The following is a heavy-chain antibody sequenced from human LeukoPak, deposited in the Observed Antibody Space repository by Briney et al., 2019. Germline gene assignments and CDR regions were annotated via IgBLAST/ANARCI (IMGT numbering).Heavy chain of an antibody. D-gene: IGHD3-22*01. CDR1: GFTFNKYA. CDR2: ITSSGAGT. CDR3: ARGPYYYDGSNYYYNSFDI. Sequence: GGSLRLSCSASGFTFNKYAMSWVRQAPGKGLEWVSTITSSGAGTYYADSVKGRFTISRDNSKNTLYLQTNSLRAEDTAVFYCARGPYYYDGSNYYYNSFDIWGQGTMVTVSS. J-gene: IGHJ3*02. V-gene: IGHV3-23*01.